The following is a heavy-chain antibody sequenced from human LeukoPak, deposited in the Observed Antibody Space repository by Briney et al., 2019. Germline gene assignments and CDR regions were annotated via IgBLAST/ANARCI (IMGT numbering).Heavy chain of an antibody. V-gene: IGHV1-18*01. Sequence: ASVTVSCKASGYTFTSYGISWVRQAPGQGLEWMGWISAYNGNTNYAQKLQGGVTMTTDTSTSTAYMELRSLRSDDTAVYYCARDLGDFVVVVAAANWFDPWGQGTLVTVSS. J-gene: IGHJ5*02. D-gene: IGHD2-15*01. CDR1: GYTFTSYG. CDR3: ARDLGDFVVVVAAANWFDP. CDR2: ISAYNGNT.